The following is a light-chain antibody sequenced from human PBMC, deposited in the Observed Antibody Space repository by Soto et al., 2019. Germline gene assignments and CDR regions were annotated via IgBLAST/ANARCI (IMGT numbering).Light chain of an antibody. V-gene: IGKV3-20*01. J-gene: IGKJ1*01. CDR1: QSVSSSY. CDR3: QQYGISPWT. Sequence: EIVLTQSPGTLSLSPGERATLSCRASQSVSSSYLAWYQQKPGQAPRLLIYGASSRATGIPDRFSGSGSGTDFTLTISRLEPEDFAMYYCQQYGISPWTFGQGTKVEIK. CDR2: GAS.